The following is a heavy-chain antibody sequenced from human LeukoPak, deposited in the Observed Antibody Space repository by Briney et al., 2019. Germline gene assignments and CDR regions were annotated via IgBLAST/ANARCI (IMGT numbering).Heavy chain of an antibody. CDR3: ARLSGRVVCSAGSCYIDS. Sequence: GESLKISCKASGYRFTTYYIAWVRQMPGKGLEWMGITHPGDSDTRYSPTFQGQVTISVDKSINTAYLQWSSLKASDTAMYYCARLSGRVVCSAGSCYIDSWGQGTLVTVSS. V-gene: IGHV5-51*01. J-gene: IGHJ4*02. CDR1: GYRFTTYY. CDR2: THPGDSDT. D-gene: IGHD2-15*01.